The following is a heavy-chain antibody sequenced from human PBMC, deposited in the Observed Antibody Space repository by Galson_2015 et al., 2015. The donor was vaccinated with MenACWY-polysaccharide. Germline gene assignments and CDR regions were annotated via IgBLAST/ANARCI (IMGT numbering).Heavy chain of an antibody. CDR3: AKWGDCSSTTCFSHWFDP. CDR2: IHSTGTT. J-gene: IGHJ5*02. V-gene: IGHV4-4*07. Sequence: SETLSLTCTVSGGSISSSYWAWIRQPAGKGLEFIGRIHSTGTTHYNPSLMGRVTMSVGTSKNQFSLMLTSVTAADTAVYYCAKWGDCSSTTCFSHWFDPWGQGTLVTVSS. CDR1: GGSISSSY. D-gene: IGHD2-2*01.